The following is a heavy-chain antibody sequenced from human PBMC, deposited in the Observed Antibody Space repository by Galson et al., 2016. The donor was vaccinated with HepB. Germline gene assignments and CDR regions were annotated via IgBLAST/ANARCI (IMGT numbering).Heavy chain of an antibody. J-gene: IGHJ5*02. V-gene: IGHV4-59*01. CDR3: VRAMWVRGYCRFDP. D-gene: IGHD3-10*01. CDR2: IYYSGST. CDR1: GDSINSYY. Sequence: SETLSLTCTVSGDSINSYYWSWIRQSPGKGLEWIGSIYYSGSTKCNSSLKSRVIISVDTSKNQFSLKLSSVTAADTALYYCVRAMWVRGYCRFDPWGQGTLVTVSS.